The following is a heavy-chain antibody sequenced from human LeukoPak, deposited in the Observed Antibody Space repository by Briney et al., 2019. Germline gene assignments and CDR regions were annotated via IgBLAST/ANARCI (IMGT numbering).Heavy chain of an antibody. Sequence: SETLSLTCSVSSGSISSYYWTWIRQPPGKGLEWIGYRYYSGSTTYNPSLKSRVTISVDTSKSQFSLKLISVTAADTAIYYCARVRGDFETDWGQGTLVTVSS. CDR2: RYYSGST. J-gene: IGHJ1*01. D-gene: IGHD3-16*01. V-gene: IGHV4-59*01. CDR1: SGSISSYY. CDR3: ARVRGDFETD.